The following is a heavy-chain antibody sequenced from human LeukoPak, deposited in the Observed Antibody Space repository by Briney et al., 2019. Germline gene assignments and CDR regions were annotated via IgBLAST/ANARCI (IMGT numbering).Heavy chain of an antibody. J-gene: IGHJ4*02. CDR2: FSSGGSA. Sequence: PSETLSLTCIVPGGSISSSSYYWAWIRQSPGKGLEWIGTFSSGGSAYYNPSLTSRVSISKDTSDNQFSLRLYSVTAPDTAVYYWGGKETGTMYDVWGQGNQVTVSP. V-gene: IGHV4-39*07. D-gene: IGHD1-7*01. CDR1: GGSISSSSYY. CDR3: GGKETGTMYDV.